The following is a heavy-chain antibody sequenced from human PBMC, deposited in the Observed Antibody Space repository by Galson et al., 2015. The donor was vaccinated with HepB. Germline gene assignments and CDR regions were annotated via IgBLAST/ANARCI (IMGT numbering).Heavy chain of an antibody. CDR3: ARDPHCSGGSCYSGDY. V-gene: IGHV3-53*01. CDR1: GFTFRNAW. CDR2: IYSGGST. J-gene: IGHJ4*02. D-gene: IGHD2-15*01. Sequence: SLRLSCAASGFTFRNAWMGWVRQAPGKRLEWVSVIYSGGSTYYADSVKGRFTISRDNSKNTLYLQMNSLRAEDTAVYYCARDPHCSGGSCYSGDYWGQGTLVTVSS.